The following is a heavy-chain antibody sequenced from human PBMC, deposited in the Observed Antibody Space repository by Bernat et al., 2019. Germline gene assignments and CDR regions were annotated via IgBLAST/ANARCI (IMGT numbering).Heavy chain of an antibody. CDR2: INPRDGST. V-gene: IGHV1-46*01. D-gene: IGHD5-12*01. Sequence: QVQLVQSGAEVKKPGASVKVACTASGYTFTSYYMHWARQAPGQGLEWMGIINPRDGSTSYAQKFQGRVTMTRETSTNTVYMDLSSLRSEDTAVYYCARGGGNTVVTIQMSYWGQGTLVTVSS. CDR1: GYTFTSYY. CDR3: ARGGGNTVVTIQMSY. J-gene: IGHJ4*02.